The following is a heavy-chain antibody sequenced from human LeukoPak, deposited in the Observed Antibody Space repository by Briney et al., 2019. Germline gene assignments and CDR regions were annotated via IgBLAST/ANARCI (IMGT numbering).Heavy chain of an antibody. J-gene: IGHJ3*02. V-gene: IGHV1-18*01. CDR2: ISAYNGNT. CDR1: GYTFTSYG. CDR3: ARDSYSSGWYGAFDI. D-gene: IGHD6-19*01. Sequence: ASVKVSCKASGYTFTSYGISWVRQAPGQGLEWMGWISAYNGNTNYAQKLQGRVTMTTDTSTSTAYMELRSLRSDDTAVYYCARDSYSSGWYGAFDIWGQGTMVTVSS.